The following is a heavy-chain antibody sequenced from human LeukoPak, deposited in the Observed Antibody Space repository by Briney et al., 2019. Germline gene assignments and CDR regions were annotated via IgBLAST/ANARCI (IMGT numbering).Heavy chain of an antibody. D-gene: IGHD3-10*01. J-gene: IGHJ4*02. Sequence: PGGSLRLSCAASGFTFDDYAMHWVRQAPGKGLEWVSSISSSSSYIYYADSVKGRFTISRDNAKNSLYLQMNSLRAEDTAVYYCARHSDRGDLPPIWGQGTLVTVSS. CDR1: GFTFDDYA. CDR3: ARHSDRGDLPPI. CDR2: ISSSSSYI. V-gene: IGHV3-21*01.